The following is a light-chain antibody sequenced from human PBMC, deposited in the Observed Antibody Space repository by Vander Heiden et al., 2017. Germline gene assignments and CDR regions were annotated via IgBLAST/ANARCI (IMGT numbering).Light chain of an antibody. CDR3: HQYGSSPFT. V-gene: IGKV3-20*01. J-gene: IGKJ3*01. Sequence: EIVLTQSPGTLSLSPGERATLSCRASQSVSSSYLAWYQQKPGQAPRRLIYGASSRATGIPDRFSGSGSGADFTLTISSLEPEDFAVYYCHQYGSSPFTFGPGTTVDIK. CDR1: QSVSSSY. CDR2: GAS.